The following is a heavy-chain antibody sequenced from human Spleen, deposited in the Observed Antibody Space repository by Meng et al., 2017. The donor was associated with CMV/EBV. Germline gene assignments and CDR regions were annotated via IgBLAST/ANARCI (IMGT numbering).Heavy chain of an antibody. V-gene: IGHV1-2*02. D-gene: IGHD7-27*01. Sequence: SCKASGDTFTAHYFHWWRQARGQGLEWMGWIHPHRGDTNYAQQFQGRVTLTRDTSINTGYMELTRLTSDDTAVYYCARDNNWGPDYWGQGTLVTVSS. CDR3: ARDNNWGPDY. CDR2: IHPHRGDT. CDR1: GDTFTAHY. J-gene: IGHJ4*02.